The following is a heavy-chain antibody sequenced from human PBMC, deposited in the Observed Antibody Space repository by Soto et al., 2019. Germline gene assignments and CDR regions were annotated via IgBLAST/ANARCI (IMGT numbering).Heavy chain of an antibody. CDR2: VNTDGSTT. J-gene: IGHJ4*02. V-gene: IGHV3-74*01. Sequence: EVQLVESGGGLVQPGGSLRLSCAASGFTFSNYWMHWVRQAPGKGPVWVSRVNTDGSTTNYAASVKGRFTISRDNAKNTLYLQTNCLGAEDTAVYYCARDLGGYASHWGQGTLVTVSS. CDR3: ARDLGGYASH. CDR1: GFTFSNYW. D-gene: IGHD3-16*01.